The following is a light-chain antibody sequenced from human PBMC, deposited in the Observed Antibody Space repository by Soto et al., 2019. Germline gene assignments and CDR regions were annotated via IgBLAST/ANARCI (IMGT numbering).Light chain of an antibody. Sequence: EIVLTQSPGTLSLSPGERATLSCRASQSVSSSYLAWYQQKPGQAPRLLIYGASSRATGIPDRFSGSGSGTDCTITISRLEPEDFAVYYCQQYGSSPYTFGQETKLEIK. J-gene: IGKJ2*01. V-gene: IGKV3-20*01. CDR1: QSVSSSY. CDR2: GAS. CDR3: QQYGSSPYT.